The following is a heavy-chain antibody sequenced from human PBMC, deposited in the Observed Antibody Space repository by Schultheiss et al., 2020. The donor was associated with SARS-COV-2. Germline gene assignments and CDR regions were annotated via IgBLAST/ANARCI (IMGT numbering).Heavy chain of an antibody. CDR3: AREFWSITIFGVVSRHPFDP. CDR2: IYYSGST. Sequence: SETLSLTCAVSGYSISSGYYWSWIRQPPGKGLEWIGYIYYSGSTNYNPSLKSRVTISVDTSKNQFSLKLSSVTAADTAVYYCAREFWSITIFGVVSRHPFDPWGQGTLVTVSS. V-gene: IGHV4-61*01. D-gene: IGHD3-3*01. CDR1: GYSISSGYY. J-gene: IGHJ5*02.